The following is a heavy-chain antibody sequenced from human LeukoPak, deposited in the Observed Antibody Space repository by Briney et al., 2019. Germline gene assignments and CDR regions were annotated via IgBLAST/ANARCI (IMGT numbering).Heavy chain of an antibody. CDR1: GFTFSSYS. V-gene: IGHV4-59*08. CDR3: ARPYSGGWYGAFNI. J-gene: IGHJ3*02. D-gene: IGHD6-19*01. CDR2: IYYSGST. Sequence: GSLRLSCAASGFTFSSYSMNWVRQAPGKGLEWIAYIYYSGSTNYNPPLKSRVTISVDTSKNQFSLKLTSVIAADTAVYYCARPYSGGWYGAFNIWGQGTMVTVSS.